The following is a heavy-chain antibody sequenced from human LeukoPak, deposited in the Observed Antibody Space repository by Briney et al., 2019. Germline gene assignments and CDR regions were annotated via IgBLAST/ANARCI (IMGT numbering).Heavy chain of an antibody. CDR3: ARGPKSRSTGWFDP. J-gene: IGHJ5*02. Sequence: PGRSLRLSCAASGFTFSSYGMHWVRQAPGKGLEWVAVIWYDGSNKYYADSVKGRFTISRDNSKNTLYLQMNSLRAEDTAVYYCARGPKSRSTGWFDPWGQGTLVTVSS. D-gene: IGHD3-10*01. V-gene: IGHV3-33*01. CDR2: IWYDGSNK. CDR1: GFTFSSYG.